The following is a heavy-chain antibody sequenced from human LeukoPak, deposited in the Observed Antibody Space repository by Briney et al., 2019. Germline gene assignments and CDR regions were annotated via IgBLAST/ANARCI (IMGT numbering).Heavy chain of an antibody. Sequence: GGSLRLSCTASGFTSGDYAMSWFRQAPGKGLEWVSYISGSGSAIYYADSVKGRFTISRDNAKNSLFLQMNSLRAEDTAVYYCARGRTSQWLRPIDNWGQGTLVTVSS. CDR1: GFTSGDYA. J-gene: IGHJ4*02. D-gene: IGHD5-12*01. CDR3: ARGRTSQWLRPIDN. V-gene: IGHV3-48*03. CDR2: ISGSGSAI.